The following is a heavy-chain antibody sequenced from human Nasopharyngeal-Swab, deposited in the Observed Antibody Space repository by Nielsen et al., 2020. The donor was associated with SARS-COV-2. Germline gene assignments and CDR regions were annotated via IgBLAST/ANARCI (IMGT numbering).Heavy chain of an antibody. CDR1: GYTLTELS. J-gene: IGHJ5*02. D-gene: IGHD2-21*01. V-gene: IGHV1-24*01. CDR2: FDPEDGET. CDR3: ATGFAFRPNWFDP. Sequence: ASVKVSCKVSGYTLTELSMHWVRQAPGKGLEWMGGFDPEDGETIYAQKFQGRVTMTEDTTTDTTYMELRSLRSEDTAVYYCATGFAFRPNWFDPWGQGTLVTVSS.